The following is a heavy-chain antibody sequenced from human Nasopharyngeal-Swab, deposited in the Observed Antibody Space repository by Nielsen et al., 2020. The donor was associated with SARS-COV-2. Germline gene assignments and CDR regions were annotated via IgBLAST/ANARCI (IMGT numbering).Heavy chain of an antibody. V-gene: IGHV4-4*02. CDR2: IYHSVST. CDR3: ARERRIAAAATRYFDL. D-gene: IGHD6-13*01. CDR1: GGSISSSNW. Sequence: SETLSLTCAVSGGSISSSNWWSWVRQPPGKGLEWIGEIYHSVSTNYNPSLKSRVTISVDKSKNQFSLKLSSVTAADTAVYYCARERRIAAAATRYFDLWGRGNLVTVSS. J-gene: IGHJ2*01.